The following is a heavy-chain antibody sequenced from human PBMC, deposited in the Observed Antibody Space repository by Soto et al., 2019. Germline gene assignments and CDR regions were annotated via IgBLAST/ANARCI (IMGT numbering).Heavy chain of an antibody. Sequence: PSETLSLTCTVSGGSISSGGYYWSWIRQHPGKGLEWIGYIYYSGSTYYNPSLKSRVTISVDTSKNQFSLKLSSVTAADTAVYYCARGFGELLYYYYMDVWGKGTTVTVSS. CDR1: GGSISSGGYY. V-gene: IGHV4-31*03. J-gene: IGHJ6*03. D-gene: IGHD3-10*01. CDR3: ARGFGELLYYYYMDV. CDR2: IYYSGST.